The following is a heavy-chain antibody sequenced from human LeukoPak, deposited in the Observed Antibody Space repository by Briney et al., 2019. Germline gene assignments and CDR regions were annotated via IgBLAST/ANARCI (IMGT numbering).Heavy chain of an antibody. D-gene: IGHD2-15*01. CDR2: IYTSGST. J-gene: IGHJ4*02. Sequence: PSETLSLTCTVSGGSISSYYWSWIRQPAGKGLEWIGRIYTSGSTNYNPSLKSRVTMSVDTSKNQFSLKPSSVTAADTAVYYCARDDCSGGSCYFDYWGQGTLVTVSS. CDR3: ARDDCSGGSCYFDY. CDR1: GGSISSYY. V-gene: IGHV4-4*07.